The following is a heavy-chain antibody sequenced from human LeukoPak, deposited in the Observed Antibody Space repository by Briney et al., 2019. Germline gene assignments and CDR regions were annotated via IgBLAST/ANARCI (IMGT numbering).Heavy chain of an antibody. V-gene: IGHV3-53*01. CDR2: IYSDNT. CDR1: GFTVSTNS. Sequence: GGSLRLSCTVSGFTVSTNSMSWVRQAPGKGLEWVSFIYSDNTHYSDSVKGRFTISRDNAKNSLYLQMNSLRAEDTAVYYCARDYNYDILTGYSRFDYWGQGTLVTVSS. J-gene: IGHJ4*02. CDR3: ARDYNYDILTGYSRFDY. D-gene: IGHD3-9*01.